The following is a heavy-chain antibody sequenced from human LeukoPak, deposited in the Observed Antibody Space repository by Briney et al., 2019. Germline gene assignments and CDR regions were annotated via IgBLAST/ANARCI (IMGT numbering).Heavy chain of an antibody. D-gene: IGHD3-22*01. CDR2: IYSGGST. V-gene: IGHV3-53*01. CDR3: ARDRPYDSSGPDAFDI. CDR1: GFTVSSNY. J-gene: IGHJ3*02. Sequence: GGSLRLSCAASGFTVSSNYMSWVRQAPGKGLEWVSVIYSGGSTYYADSVKGRFTISRDNSKNTLYLQMNSLRAEGTAVYYCARDRPYDSSGPDAFDIWGQGTMVTVSS.